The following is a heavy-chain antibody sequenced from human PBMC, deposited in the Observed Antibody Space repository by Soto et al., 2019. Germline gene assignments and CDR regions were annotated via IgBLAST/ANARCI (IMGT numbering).Heavy chain of an antibody. CDR1: GGSISSYY. CDR3: AIEDGYNLFDY. CDR2: IYYSGST. D-gene: IGHD5-12*01. V-gene: IGHV4-59*01. J-gene: IGHJ4*02. Sequence: SETLALTCTGSGGSISSYYWSWIRQPPGKGLEWIGYIYYSGSTNYNPSLKSRVTISVETSKNQFSLKLSSVTAADTAVYYCAIEDGYNLFDYWGQGTLVTVSS.